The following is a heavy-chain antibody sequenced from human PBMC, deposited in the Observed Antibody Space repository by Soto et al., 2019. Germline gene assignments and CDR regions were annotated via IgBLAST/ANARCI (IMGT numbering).Heavy chain of an antibody. J-gene: IGHJ1*01. Sequence: GGSLRLSCAASGFTFSSYAMSLARQAPGKGLEWVSAISGSGGSTYCADSVKGRFTISRDNSKNTLYLQMNSQRAADTSVYYCAKDRLPIFGVGTEYWAQGFLV. V-gene: IGHV3-23*01. CDR2: ISGSGGST. D-gene: IGHD3-3*01. CDR1: GFTFSSYA. CDR3: AKDRLPIFGVGTEY.